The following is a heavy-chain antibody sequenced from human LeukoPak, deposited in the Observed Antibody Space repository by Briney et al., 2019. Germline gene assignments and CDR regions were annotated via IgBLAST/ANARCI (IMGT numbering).Heavy chain of an antibody. CDR2: MNPNSGNT. V-gene: IGHV1-8*02. CDR3: ARASSGWPAYYYYYYMDV. CDR1: GYTFTSYG. J-gene: IGHJ6*03. D-gene: IGHD6-19*01. Sequence: ASVKVSCKTSGYTFTSYGISWVRQAPGQGLEWMGWMNPNSGNTGYAQKFQGRVTMTRNTSISTAYMELSSLRSEDTTVYYCARASSGWPAYYYYYYMDVWGKGTTVTISS.